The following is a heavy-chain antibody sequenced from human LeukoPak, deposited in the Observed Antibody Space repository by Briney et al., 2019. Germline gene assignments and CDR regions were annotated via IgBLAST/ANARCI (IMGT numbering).Heavy chain of an antibody. CDR3: ARGAYYDFWSGYSFGY. CDR1: GFTFSSYS. CDR2: ISSSSSYI. V-gene: IGHV3-21*01. D-gene: IGHD3-3*01. J-gene: IGHJ4*02. Sequence: GGSLRLSCAASGFTFSSYSMNWVRQAPGKGLEWVSSISSSSSYIYYADSVKGRFTISRDNAKNSLYLQMNSLRAEDTAVYYCARGAYYDFWSGYSFGYWGQGTLVTVSS.